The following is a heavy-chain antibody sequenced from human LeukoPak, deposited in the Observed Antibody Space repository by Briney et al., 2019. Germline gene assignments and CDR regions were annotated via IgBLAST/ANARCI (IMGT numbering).Heavy chain of an antibody. CDR3: ARGIAAAAHHGMDV. V-gene: IGHV3-33*01. D-gene: IGHD6-13*01. CDR1: GFTFSSYG. Sequence: PGGSLRLSCAASGFTFSSYGMHWVRQAPGKGLEWVAVIWYDGSNKYYADSVKGRFTISRDNSKNTLYLQMNSLRAEDTAVYYCARGIAAAAHHGMDVWGQGTTVTVSS. J-gene: IGHJ6*02. CDR2: IWYDGSNK.